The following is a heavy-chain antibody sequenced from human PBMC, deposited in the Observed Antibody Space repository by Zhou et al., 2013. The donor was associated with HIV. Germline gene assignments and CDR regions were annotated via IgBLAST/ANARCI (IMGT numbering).Heavy chain of an antibody. D-gene: IGHD1-26*01. V-gene: IGHV1-69*05. CDR3: ARVRDSGRTPGHFDY. Sequence: QVQLVQSGAEVKKPGASVKVSCKVSGYTLSELLIQWVRQAPGSGLEWMGGITPIFGTANYAQKFQGRVTITTDESTSTAYMELRSLRSDDTAVYYCARVRDSGRTPGHFDYWGQGTLVTVSS. CDR1: GYTLSELL. CDR2: ITPIFGTA. J-gene: IGHJ4*02.